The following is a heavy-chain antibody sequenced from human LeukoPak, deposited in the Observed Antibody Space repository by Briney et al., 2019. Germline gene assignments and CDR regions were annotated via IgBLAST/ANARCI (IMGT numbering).Heavy chain of an antibody. J-gene: IGHJ4*02. CDR2: IHYSGTT. Sequence: SETLSLTCTVSGGSISSSSYYWGWIRQPPGKGLEWIGSIHYSGTTYYNASLKSRVTISVDTSKNQFSLKLNSVTAADTAVYYCARGRTDYDVLTGLDYWGQGTLVTVSS. D-gene: IGHD3-9*01. CDR1: GGSISSSSYY. V-gene: IGHV4-39*01. CDR3: ARGRTDYDVLTGLDY.